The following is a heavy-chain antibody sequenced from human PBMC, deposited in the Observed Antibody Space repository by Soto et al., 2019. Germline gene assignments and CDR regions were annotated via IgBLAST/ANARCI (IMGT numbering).Heavy chain of an antibody. V-gene: IGHV1-8*02. D-gene: IGHD3-16*01. Sequence: QVQLVQSGAEVKEPGASVRVSCKASGYTFINYDISWVRQATVQGLAWMGWMNPGSGKTGYANKFQARVTMTRDACSSTARLELSSLTSEDTAVYYCARMASFGTLNWFDPWCQGTLVTVSS. CDR1: GYTFINYD. CDR3: ARMASFGTLNWFDP. J-gene: IGHJ5*02. CDR2: MNPGSGKT.